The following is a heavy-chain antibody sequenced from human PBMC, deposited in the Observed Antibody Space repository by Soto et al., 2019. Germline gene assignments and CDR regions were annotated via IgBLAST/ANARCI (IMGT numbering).Heavy chain of an antibody. J-gene: IGHJ4*02. CDR3: ARLGAVVQAADY. D-gene: IGHD3-16*01. Sequence: QVQLQQWGAGLLKPSETLSLTCAVYGGSFSGYYWSWIRQPPGKGLEWIGEINHSGSTNYNPSLKSRVTISVDTSKNQFTLKLSSVTAADTAVYYCARLGAVVQAADYWGQGTLVTVSS. CDR1: GGSFSGYY. CDR2: INHSGST. V-gene: IGHV4-34*01.